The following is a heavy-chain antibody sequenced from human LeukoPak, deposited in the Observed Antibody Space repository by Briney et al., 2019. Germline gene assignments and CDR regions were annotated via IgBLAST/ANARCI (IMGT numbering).Heavy chain of an antibody. D-gene: IGHD5-24*01. V-gene: IGHV4-34*01. CDR1: GGSFSGYY. Sequence: SETLSLTCAVYGGSFSGYYWSWIRQPPGKGLEWIGEINHSGSTNYNPSLKSRVTISVDTSKNQFSLKLSSVTAADTAVYYCAGFMSTISCYYMDVWGKGTTVTVSS. CDR3: AGFMSTISCYYMDV. J-gene: IGHJ6*03. CDR2: INHSGST.